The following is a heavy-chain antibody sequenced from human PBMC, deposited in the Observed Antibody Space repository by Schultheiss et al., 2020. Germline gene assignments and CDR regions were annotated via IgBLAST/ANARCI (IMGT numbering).Heavy chain of an antibody. J-gene: IGHJ5*02. CDR3: ARQDGGNGLAA. CDR1: GGSLSGNY. CDR2: SNHTGGT. D-gene: IGHD4-23*01. V-gene: IGHV4-34*01. Sequence: SQTLSLTCAVYGGSLSGNYWSWVRQPPGKGLEWIGESNHTGGTYYNPSFKSRVTISVDTSKNQFSLRLNSVTAADTAVYYCARQDGGNGLAAWGQGTLVTSPQ.